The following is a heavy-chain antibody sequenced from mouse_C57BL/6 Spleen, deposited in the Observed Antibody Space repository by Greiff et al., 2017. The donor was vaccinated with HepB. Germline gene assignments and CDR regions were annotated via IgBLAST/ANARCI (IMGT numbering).Heavy chain of an antibody. J-gene: IGHJ4*01. D-gene: IGHD1-1*01. CDR3: ASYYYGSSYDYAMDY. CDR2: IDPEDGET. Sequence: EVQLQQSGAELVKPGASVKLSCTASGFNIKDYYMHWVKQRTEQGLEWIGRIDPEDGETKYAPKFQGKATITADTSSNTAYLQLSSLTSEDTAVHYCASYYYGSSYDYAMDYWGQGTSVTVSS. V-gene: IGHV14-2*01. CDR1: GFNIKDYY.